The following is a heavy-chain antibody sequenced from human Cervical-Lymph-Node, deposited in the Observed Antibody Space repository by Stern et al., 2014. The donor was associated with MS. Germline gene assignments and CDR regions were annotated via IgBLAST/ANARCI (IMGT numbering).Heavy chain of an antibody. J-gene: IGHJ6*02. CDR3: ARSSSSGYYYYYGMDV. V-gene: IGHV1-18*01. Sequence: VQLVQSGAEVKKPGASVKVSCKASGYTFATYGISWVRQAPGQGLEWMGWISDYNGNTNYAQKLQGRVTRTTDPSTSTAYMELRSLRSDDTAVYYCARSSSSGYYYYYGMDVWGQGTTVIVSS. CDR1: GYTFATYG. D-gene: IGHD6-25*01. CDR2: ISDYNGNT.